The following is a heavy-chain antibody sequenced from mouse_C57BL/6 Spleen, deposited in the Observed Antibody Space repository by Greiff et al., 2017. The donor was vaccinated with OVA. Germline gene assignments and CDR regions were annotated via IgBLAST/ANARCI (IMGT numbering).Heavy chain of an antibody. CDR1: GYTFTDYN. V-gene: IGHV1-18*01. CDR2: INPNNGGT. J-gene: IGHJ3*01. Sequence: EVQLQQSGPELVKPGASVKIPCKASGYTFTDYNMDWVKQSHGKSLEWIGDINPNNGGTIYNQKFKGKATLTVDKSSSTAYMELRSLTSEDTAVYYCARSYSNYGGAWFAYWGQGTLVTVSA. CDR3: ARSYSNYGGAWFAY. D-gene: IGHD2-5*01.